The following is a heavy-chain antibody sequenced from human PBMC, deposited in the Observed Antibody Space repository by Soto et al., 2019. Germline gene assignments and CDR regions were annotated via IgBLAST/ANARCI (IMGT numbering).Heavy chain of an antibody. CDR2: IRNKANSYAT. J-gene: IGHJ4*02. D-gene: IGHD3-9*01. V-gene: IGHV3-72*01. CDR1: GFSFSDHY. CDR3: ARPRGHYDILTEFDY. Sequence: GGSLRLSCAASGFSFSDHYMDWVRQAPGKGLEWVGRIRNKANSYATHYAASVEGRSSISRDDSKNSLFLQMNSLRAEDTAVYYCARPRGHYDILTEFDYWGQGTLVTVSS.